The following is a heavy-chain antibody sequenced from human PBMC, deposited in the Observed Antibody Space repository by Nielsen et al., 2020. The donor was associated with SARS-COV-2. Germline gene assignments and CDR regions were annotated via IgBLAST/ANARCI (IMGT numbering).Heavy chain of an antibody. V-gene: IGHV1-69*05. CDR3: ARDPGYSSGLFDY. J-gene: IGHJ4*02. CDR1: GGTFSSYA. CDR2: IIPIFGTA. D-gene: IGHD6-19*01. Sequence: SVKVSCKASGGTFSSYAISWVRQAPGQGLEWMGGIIPIFGTANYAQKLQGRVTMTTDTSTSTAYMELRSLRSDDTAVYYCARDPGYSSGLFDYWGQGTLVTVSS.